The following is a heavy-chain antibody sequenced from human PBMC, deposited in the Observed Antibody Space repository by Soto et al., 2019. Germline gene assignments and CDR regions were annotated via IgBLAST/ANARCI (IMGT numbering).Heavy chain of an antibody. Sequence: QVQLVQSGAEVKKPGASVKVACKASGYSFTSYDINWVRQATGQGLEWMGWMNPNSGKTGYAKKFQGRVNMTRNTPISTAYMELSRLTSKYTDVYYCASEAAAGLVYWGQGTLVTVSS. D-gene: IGHD3-16*01. V-gene: IGHV1-8*01. CDR3: ASEAAAGLVY. J-gene: IGHJ4*02. CDR1: GYSFTSYD. CDR2: MNPNSGKT.